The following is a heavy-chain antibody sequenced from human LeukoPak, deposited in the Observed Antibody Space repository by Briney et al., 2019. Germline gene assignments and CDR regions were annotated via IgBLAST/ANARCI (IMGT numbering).Heavy chain of an antibody. D-gene: IGHD3-10*01. V-gene: IGHV4-59*12. Sequence: SETLSLTCTVSGGSIGTYYWSWIRQPPGRGLEWIGYVHYSGSTRYSPSLKGRVTISVDTSKNQFTLKLNYVTAADTAVYYCAKDLMRDRWFGESWGQGTLVTVSS. CDR2: VHYSGST. J-gene: IGHJ5*02. CDR3: AKDLMRDRWFGES. CDR1: GGSIGTYY.